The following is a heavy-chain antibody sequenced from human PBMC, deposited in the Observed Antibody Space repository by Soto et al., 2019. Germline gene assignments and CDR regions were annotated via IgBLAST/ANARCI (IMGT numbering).Heavy chain of an antibody. CDR2: ISSGSDFI. D-gene: IGHD6-13*01. J-gene: IGHJ4*02. V-gene: IGHV3-21*01. CDR1: GFTFSTYH. CDR3: ARRLQLDGADY. Sequence: EVQLVESGGGLVKPGGSLRLSCAASGFTFSTYHMAWVRQAPGKGLEWVSPISSGSDFIYYADSVKGRFTISRDNAKSSLYLEMNSLRAEDTAVYYCARRLQLDGADYWGQGTLVTVSS.